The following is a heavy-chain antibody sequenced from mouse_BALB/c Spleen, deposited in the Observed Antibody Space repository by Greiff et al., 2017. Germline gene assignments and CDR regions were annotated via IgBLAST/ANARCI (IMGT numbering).Heavy chain of an antibody. J-gene: IGHJ4*01. V-gene: IGHV2-9*02. Sequence: QVQLKESGPGLVAPSQSLSITCTVSGFSLTSYGVHWVRQPPGKGLEWLGVIWAGGSTNYNSALMSRLSISKDNSKSQVFLKMNSLQTDDTAMYYCARKNGYYEYAMDYRGQGTPVTASS. CDR2: IWAGGST. CDR1: GFSLTSYG. CDR3: ARKNGYYEYAMDY. D-gene: IGHD2-3*01.